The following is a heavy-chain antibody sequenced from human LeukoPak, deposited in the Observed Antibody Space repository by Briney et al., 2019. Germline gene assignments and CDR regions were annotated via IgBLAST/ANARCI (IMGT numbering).Heavy chain of an antibody. V-gene: IGHV4-30-4*01. Sequence: SENLSLTCTVSGGSISSGDYYWSWIRQPPGKGLEWIGYIYYSGSTYYNPSLKSRVTISVDTSKNQFSLKLSSVTAADTAVYYCARDWEMATRFDYWGQGTLVTVSS. CDR2: IYYSGST. D-gene: IGHD5-24*01. J-gene: IGHJ4*02. CDR1: GGSISSGDYY. CDR3: ARDWEMATRFDY.